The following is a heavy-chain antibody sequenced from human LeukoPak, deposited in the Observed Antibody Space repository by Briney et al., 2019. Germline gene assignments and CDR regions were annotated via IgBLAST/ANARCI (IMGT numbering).Heavy chain of an antibody. D-gene: IGHD3-10*01. V-gene: IGHV3-30*03. CDR2: ISYDGSDK. Sequence: GGSLRLSCAASGFTFSSYSMNWVRQAPGKWLEWVALISYDGSDKYYADSVKGRFTISRDNSKNTLYLQMDSLRAEDTAVYYCAREPLVRGVTGYFDYWGQGTLVTVSS. CDR3: AREPLVRGVTGYFDY. CDR1: GFTFSSYS. J-gene: IGHJ4*02.